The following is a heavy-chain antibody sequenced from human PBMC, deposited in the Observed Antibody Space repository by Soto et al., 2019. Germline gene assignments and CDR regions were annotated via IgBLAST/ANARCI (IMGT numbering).Heavy chain of an antibody. CDR3: AKSPRRYSSSPGGYFDY. CDR2: ISYDGSNK. J-gene: IGHJ4*02. D-gene: IGHD6-6*01. V-gene: IGHV3-30*18. Sequence: GSLRLSCAASGXTFSSYCMHWVRQAPGKGLELVAFISYDGSNKYYADSVKGLFTISRYNSKNTMYLQMNSLRDEDTAVYYFAKSPRRYSSSPGGYFDYWGQGTLGTVS. CDR1: GXTFSSYC.